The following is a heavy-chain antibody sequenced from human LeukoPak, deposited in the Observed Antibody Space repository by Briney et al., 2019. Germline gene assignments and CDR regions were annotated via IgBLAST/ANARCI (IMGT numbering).Heavy chain of an antibody. D-gene: IGHD2-2*01. V-gene: IGHV3-48*04. Sequence: PGGSLRLSCAASGFAFNIYSMNWVRQAPGKGLEWISYRTGNSKTINYADSVKGRFTISRDNAKNSLYLQMNSLRVEDTAVYYCANHFACGSNSCPPFDSWGQGTLVTVSS. CDR2: RTGNSKTI. CDR1: GFAFNIYS. CDR3: ANHFACGSNSCPPFDS. J-gene: IGHJ4*02.